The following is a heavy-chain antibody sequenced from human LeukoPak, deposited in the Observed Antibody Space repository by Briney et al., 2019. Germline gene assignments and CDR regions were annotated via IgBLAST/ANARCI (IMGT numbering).Heavy chain of an antibody. CDR2: IRYDGSNK. D-gene: IGHD4-17*01. V-gene: IGHV3-30*02. J-gene: IGHJ6*03. CDR1: GITFSSFG. Sequence: QSGGSLRLSCAASGITFSSFGMHWVRQAPGKGLEWVAFIRYDGSNKYYADSVKGRFTISRDDSKNTLYLQMNSLKTEDTAVYYCTTDPMTTVTTGRYYYMDVWGKGTTVTVSS. CDR3: TTDPMTTVTTGRYYYMDV.